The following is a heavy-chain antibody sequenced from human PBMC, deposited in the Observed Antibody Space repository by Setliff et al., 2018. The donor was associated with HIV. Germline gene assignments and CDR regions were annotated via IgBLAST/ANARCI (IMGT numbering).Heavy chain of an antibody. V-gene: IGHV1-69-2*01. J-gene: IGHJ6*03. Sequence: ASVKVSCKVSGYRLRDFYMHWVRQAPGKGLDWMGLVYPEDGQTIYAERFQGRVTITADTSTGTTYMELSGLRSEDTAVYYCARSRREVAYFYYYMDFWGKGTTVTVSS. CDR2: VYPEDGQT. D-gene: IGHD1-26*01. CDR1: GYRLRDFY. CDR3: ARSRREVAYFYYYMDF.